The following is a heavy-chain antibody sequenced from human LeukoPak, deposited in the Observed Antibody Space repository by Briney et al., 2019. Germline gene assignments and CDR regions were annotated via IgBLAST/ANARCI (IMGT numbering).Heavy chain of an antibody. V-gene: IGHV1-8*01. Sequence: ASVKISCKASGYTFTSYDINWVRQATGQGIEWMGWMNPNSGNTGYAQKFQGRVAMTRNTSISTACMELSSLRSEDTAVYYCARGPPDGREDYWGQGTLVTVSS. J-gene: IGHJ4*02. CDR3: ARGPPDGREDY. D-gene: IGHD4-17*01. CDR1: GYTFTSYD. CDR2: MNPNSGNT.